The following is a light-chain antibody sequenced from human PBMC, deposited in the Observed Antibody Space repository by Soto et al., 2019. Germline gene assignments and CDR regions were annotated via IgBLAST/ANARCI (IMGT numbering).Light chain of an antibody. CDR1: QSISTY. Sequence: DIQMTQSPSTLSASVGDRVTITCRASQSISTYLAWYQQKPGKAPRLLIYKASSFESGVPDRFSGSGSGTDFTLKISRVEAEDVGVYYCMQALQTPRTFGQGTKVDIK. CDR3: MQALQTPRT. CDR2: KAS. V-gene: IGKV1-5*03. J-gene: IGKJ1*01.